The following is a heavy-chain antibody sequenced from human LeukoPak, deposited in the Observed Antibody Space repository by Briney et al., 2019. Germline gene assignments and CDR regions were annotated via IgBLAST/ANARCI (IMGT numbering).Heavy chain of an antibody. CDR1: GFTFSSYW. Sequence: PGGSLRLSCAVSGFTFSSYWMHWVRQAQGKGLVWVSRIKSDGSSTSYADSVKGRFTISRDNAKSTLYLQMNSLRAEDTAVYYCARTRTTVLRDQDDYYFDYWGQGTLVTVSS. CDR2: IKSDGSST. D-gene: IGHD1-1*01. V-gene: IGHV3-74*01. CDR3: ARTRTTVLRDQDDYYFDY. J-gene: IGHJ4*02.